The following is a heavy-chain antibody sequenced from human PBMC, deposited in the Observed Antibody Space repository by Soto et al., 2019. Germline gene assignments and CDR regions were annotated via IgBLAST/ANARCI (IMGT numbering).Heavy chain of an antibody. J-gene: IGHJ4*02. D-gene: IGHD3-10*01. CDR2: IKSKTDGGTT. CDR1: GVTFSNAW. Sequence: GGSLRLSCAASGVTFSNAWMNWVRQAPGKGLEWVGRIKSKTDGGTTDYAAPVKGRLTISRDDSKNTLYLQMNSLKTEDTAVYYCTIQNARGVPDYWGQGTLVTVSS. CDR3: TIQNARGVPDY. V-gene: IGHV3-15*07.